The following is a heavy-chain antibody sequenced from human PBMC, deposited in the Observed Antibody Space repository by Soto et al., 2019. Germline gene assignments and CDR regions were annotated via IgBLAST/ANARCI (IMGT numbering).Heavy chain of an antibody. Sequence: SVKVSCKASGGTFSSYAISWVRQAPGQGLEWMGGIIPIFGTANYAQKFQGRVTITADESTSTAYMELSSLRSEDTAVYYCATYDSSGYYFDYWGQGTLVTVSS. V-gene: IGHV1-69*13. D-gene: IGHD3-22*01. CDR1: GGTFSSYA. J-gene: IGHJ4*02. CDR3: ATYDSSGYYFDY. CDR2: IIPIFGTA.